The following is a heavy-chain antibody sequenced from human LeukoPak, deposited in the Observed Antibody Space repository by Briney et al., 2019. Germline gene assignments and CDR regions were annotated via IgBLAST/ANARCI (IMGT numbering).Heavy chain of an antibody. V-gene: IGHV3-9*01. J-gene: IGHJ3*02. D-gene: IGHD3-10*01. CDR3: AKDRRPVTMVQGVIITAAFDI. Sequence: GGSLRLSCAASGFTFDDYAMHWVRQAPGKGLEWVSGISWNSGSIGYADSVKGRFTISRDNAKNSLYLQMNSLRAEDTALYYCAKDRRPVTMVQGVIITAAFDIWGQGTMVTVSS. CDR2: ISWNSGSI. CDR1: GFTFDDYA.